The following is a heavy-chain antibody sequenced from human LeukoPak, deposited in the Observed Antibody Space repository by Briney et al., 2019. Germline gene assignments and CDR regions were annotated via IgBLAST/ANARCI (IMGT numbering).Heavy chain of an antibody. J-gene: IGHJ5*02. CDR1: GYTFTGNY. D-gene: IGHD2-21*01. V-gene: IGHV1-2*02. CDR2: INPNSGGT. Sequence: ASVKVPCKASGYTFTGNYMHWVRQAPGQGLEWMGWINPNSGGTNYAQKFQGRVTMTRDTSISTAYMELSRLRSDDTAVYYCARDYCGGDCYFGWFDPWGQGTLVTVSS. CDR3: ARDYCGGDCYFGWFDP.